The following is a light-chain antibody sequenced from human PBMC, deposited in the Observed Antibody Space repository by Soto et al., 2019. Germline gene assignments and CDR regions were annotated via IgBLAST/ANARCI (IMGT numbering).Light chain of an antibody. V-gene: IGKV3-20*01. Sequence: EIVLTQSPGTLSLSPGERATLSCRASQSVSNSYLAWYQQKPCQALRLVIHGASTRATGIPDRFSGSGSGTDFILPISRLEPEDFAVYYCQQYGSSPPITFGQGTRLEIK. J-gene: IGKJ5*01. CDR2: GAS. CDR1: QSVSNSY. CDR3: QQYGSSPPIT.